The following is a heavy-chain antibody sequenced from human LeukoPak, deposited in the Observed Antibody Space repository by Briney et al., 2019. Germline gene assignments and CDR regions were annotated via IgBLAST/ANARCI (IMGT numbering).Heavy chain of an antibody. CDR1: GGSISSGGYY. J-gene: IGHJ4*02. D-gene: IGHD2-21*02. CDR2: IYYSGST. V-gene: IGHV4-31*03. Sequence: SETLSLTCTVSGGSISSGGYYWSWIRQHPGKGLEWIGYIYYSGSTYYNPSLKSRVTISVDTSKNQFSLKLSSVTAADTAVYYCARARSVVTAFDYWGQGTLVTVSS. CDR3: ARARSVVTAFDY.